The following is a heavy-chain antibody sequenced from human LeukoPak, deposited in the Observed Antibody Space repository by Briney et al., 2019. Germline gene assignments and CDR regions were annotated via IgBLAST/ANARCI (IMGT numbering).Heavy chain of an antibody. CDR3: TKTDRTGALGRFRMRSDAFDI. V-gene: IGHV3-23*01. D-gene: IGHD3-3*01. CDR1: GFTSSSDA. Sequence: GGSLRLSCAASGFTSSSDAMSWVRQAPGKGLEWVSAISGSGGSTYYADSVKGRFTISRDISKNTVYLQMNSLRAEDTAVYYCTKTDRTGALGRFRMRSDAFDIWGQGTMVTVSS. J-gene: IGHJ3*02. CDR2: ISGSGGST.